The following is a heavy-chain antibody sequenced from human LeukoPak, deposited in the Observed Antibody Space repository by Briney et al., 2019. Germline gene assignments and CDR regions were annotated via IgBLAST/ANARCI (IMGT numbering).Heavy chain of an antibody. D-gene: IGHD3-16*01. J-gene: IGHJ4*02. Sequence: GGSLRLSCAASGFTFSSYAMSWVRQAPGKGLEWVSGISGSGGSTYYADSVKGGFTISRDNSKKTLFMQMNSLRAEDTAVYYCANPAASASGGYWGQGTLVTVSS. V-gene: IGHV3-23*01. CDR2: ISGSGGST. CDR1: GFTFSSYA. CDR3: ANPAASASGGY.